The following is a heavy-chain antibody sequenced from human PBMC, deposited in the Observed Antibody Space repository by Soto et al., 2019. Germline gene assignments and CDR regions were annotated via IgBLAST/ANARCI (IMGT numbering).Heavy chain of an antibody. CDR1: GFTFSSYE. CDR3: ARDRYCSSTSCSMTYYYYYYGMDV. J-gene: IGHJ6*02. CDR2: ISSSGSTI. D-gene: IGHD2-2*01. Sequence: QTGGSLRLSCAASGFTFSSYEMNWVRQAPGKGLEWVSYISSSGSTIYYADSVKGRFTISRDNAKNSLYLQMNSLRAEDTAVYYCARDRYCSSTSCSMTYYYYYYGMDVWRQGTTVTVSS. V-gene: IGHV3-48*03.